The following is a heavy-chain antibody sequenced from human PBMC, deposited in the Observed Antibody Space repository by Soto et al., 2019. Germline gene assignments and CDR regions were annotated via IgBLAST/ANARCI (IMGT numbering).Heavy chain of an antibody. CDR2: IYSSGST. Sequence: SETQSLTCPVSGGSISSSSYYWGRLPHTPGKGLEWTGSIYSSGSTYYIPSLKSRVTISVDTSKNQFSLKLSSVTAADTAVYYCARHKGDYEFWSGYGMDVWGQGTTVTVSS. CDR3: ARHKGDYEFWSGYGMDV. CDR1: GGSISSSSYY. D-gene: IGHD3-3*01. V-gene: IGHV4-39*01. J-gene: IGHJ6*02.